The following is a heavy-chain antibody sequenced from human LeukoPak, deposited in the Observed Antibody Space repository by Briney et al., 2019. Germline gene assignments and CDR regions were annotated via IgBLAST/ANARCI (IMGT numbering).Heavy chain of an antibody. CDR3: ARGPHIVVVTAILDN. Sequence: PSETLSLTCAVYGGSFSGYYWSWIRQPPGKGLEWTGEINHSGSTNYNPSLKSRVTISIDTSKNQSSLKLSSVTAADTAVYYCARGPHIVVVTAILDNWGQGTLVIVSS. J-gene: IGHJ4*02. D-gene: IGHD2-21*02. CDR1: GGSFSGYY. CDR2: INHSGST. V-gene: IGHV4-34*01.